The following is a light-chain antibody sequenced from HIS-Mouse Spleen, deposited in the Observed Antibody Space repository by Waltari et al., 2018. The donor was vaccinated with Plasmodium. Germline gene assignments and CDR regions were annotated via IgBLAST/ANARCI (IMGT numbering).Light chain of an antibody. Sequence: SYELTQPPPVSVSPGQTARITCSGDALPKKYAYWYQQKSGQAPVLVIYEDSKRPSVIPERFSGSSSGTMATLTISGAQVEDEADYYCYLTDSSGNHRVFGGGTKLTVL. CDR2: EDS. CDR1: ALPKKY. J-gene: IGLJ3*02. CDR3: YLTDSSGNHRV. V-gene: IGLV3-10*01.